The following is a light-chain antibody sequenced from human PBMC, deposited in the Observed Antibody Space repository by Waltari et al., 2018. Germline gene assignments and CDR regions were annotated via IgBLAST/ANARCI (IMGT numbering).Light chain of an antibody. J-gene: IGKJ4*01. CDR3: QQYGSPPLT. CDR2: GAS. V-gene: IGKV3-20*01. CDR1: QTVINNH. Sequence: EFVLTQSPGTLSLSPGEGGTLSCRASQTVINNHLAWYQQRPGQAPRLLIYGASSRATGIPARFSGSGSGTDFTLTIRRLQPEDFAVYYCQQYGSPPLTFAGGTKVESK.